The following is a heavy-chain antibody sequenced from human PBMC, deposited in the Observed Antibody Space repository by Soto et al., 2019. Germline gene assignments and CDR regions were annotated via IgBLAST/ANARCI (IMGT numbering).Heavy chain of an antibody. D-gene: IGHD3-22*01. J-gene: IGHJ4*02. CDR3: ARGSYYESGGYYGALDY. V-gene: IGHV3-33*01. CDR2: IWYDGSNK. Sequence: QVQMVESGGGVVQPGRSLRLSCAASGFTFSSYGLHWGRQAPGKWLVWVAVIWYDGSNKYYADSVKGRFTISRDNSKNTLYLQMNSVRADDTAVYYCARGSYYESGGYYGALDYGGQGTLVPVSS. CDR1: GFTFSSYG.